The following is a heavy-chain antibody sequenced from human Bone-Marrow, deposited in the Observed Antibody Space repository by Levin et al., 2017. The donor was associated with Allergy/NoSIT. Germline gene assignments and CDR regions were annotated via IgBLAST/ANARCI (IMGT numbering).Heavy chain of an antibody. Sequence: GGSLRLSCKASGYTFTSYGFSWVRQAPGQGLEWMAYISAYNGDTKYAHKFQDRVTMTTDTSTSTAYLEMWSLRSDDTAVYYCARDTGYGSGTYPFDYWGQGTLVTVSS. D-gene: IGHD3-10*01. J-gene: IGHJ4*02. CDR3: ARDTGYGSGTYPFDY. CDR2: ISAYNGDT. V-gene: IGHV1-18*01. CDR1: GYTFTSYG.